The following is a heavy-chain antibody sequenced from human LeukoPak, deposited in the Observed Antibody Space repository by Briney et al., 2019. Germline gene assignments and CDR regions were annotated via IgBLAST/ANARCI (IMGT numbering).Heavy chain of an antibody. CDR2: INTDGSST. CDR3: ARGTYAYYYDSSGYYRYFDY. J-gene: IGHJ4*02. Sequence: GGSLRLSCAASGFTFSSYWMHWVRQASGKGLVWVSRINTDGSSTSYADSVKGRFTISSDNAKNTLYLQMNSLRAEDTAVYYCARGTYAYYYDSSGYYRYFDYWGQGTLVTVSS. D-gene: IGHD3-22*01. CDR1: GFTFSSYW. V-gene: IGHV3-74*01.